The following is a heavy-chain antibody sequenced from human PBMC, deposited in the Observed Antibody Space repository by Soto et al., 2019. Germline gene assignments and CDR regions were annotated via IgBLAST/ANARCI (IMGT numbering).Heavy chain of an antibody. D-gene: IGHD3-16*01. CDR1: GFSLSPYW. V-gene: IGHV3-74*03. CDR3: ARDLGGPDY. Sequence: GGSLRLSCAASGFSLSPYWMHWVRQVPGRGVEWVARLSSDGFGAAYADSVKGRFFISRDIARNTLSLQMNSLRADDTAVYYCARDLGGPDYWGRGTSVTVSS. CDR2: LSSDGFGA. J-gene: IGHJ4*02.